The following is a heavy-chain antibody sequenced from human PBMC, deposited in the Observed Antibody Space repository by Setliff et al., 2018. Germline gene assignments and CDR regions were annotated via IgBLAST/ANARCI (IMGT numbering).Heavy chain of an antibody. J-gene: IGHJ3*02. CDR2: AYYNGDS. D-gene: IGHD6-13*01. CDR1: GGSLSGSLRGYAVF. V-gene: IGHV4-39*02. CDR3: ARVGSSSWYGGGFDI. Sequence: SETLSLTCTVSGGSLSGSLRGYAVFWGWVRQSPGKELEWIGSAYYNGDSYYNPSLKSRVTMSVDTSKNHFSLKLNSVTAADTAVYYCARVGSSSWYGGGFDIWGQGTMVTVSS.